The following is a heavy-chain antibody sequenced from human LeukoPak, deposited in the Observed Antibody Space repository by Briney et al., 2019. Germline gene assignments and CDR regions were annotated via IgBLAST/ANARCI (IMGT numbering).Heavy chain of an antibody. CDR2: IYSGGST. V-gene: IGHV3-66*01. D-gene: IGHD3-16*01. Sequence: GGSLRLSCAASGFTVSSNYMSWVRQAPGKGLEWVSVIYSGGSTYYADSVKGRFTISRDNSKNTLYLQMNSLRAEDTAVYYCARDSHHYVWGSLVWGQGTTVAVSS. J-gene: IGHJ6*02. CDR3: ARDSHHYVWGSLV. CDR1: GFTVSSNY.